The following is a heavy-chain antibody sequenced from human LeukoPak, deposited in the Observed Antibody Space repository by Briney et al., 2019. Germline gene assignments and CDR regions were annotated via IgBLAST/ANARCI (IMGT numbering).Heavy chain of an antibody. D-gene: IGHD6-19*01. CDR2: IYYSGST. CDR3: ARGAVAGTLYYGMDV. Sequence: SETLSLTCTVSGGPISSYYWSWIRQPPGKGLEWIGYIYYSGSTNYNPSLKSRVTISVDTSKNQFSLKVRSVTAADTAGYYCARGAVAGTLYYGMDVWGQGTTVTVSS. J-gene: IGHJ6*02. CDR1: GGPISSYY. V-gene: IGHV4-59*01.